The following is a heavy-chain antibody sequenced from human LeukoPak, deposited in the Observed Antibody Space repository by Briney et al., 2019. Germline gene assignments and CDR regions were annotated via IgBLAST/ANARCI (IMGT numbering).Heavy chain of an antibody. Sequence: GEPLRISCKGSGYSFTAYWISWVRQMPGKGLERMARIDPGDSFTKYSPSFQGHVSISADRSTSTVYLQWRSLRASDTAMYYCARDGGGVSSWVSHWGQGTQVTVSS. D-gene: IGHD2-8*02. CDR1: GYSFTAYW. V-gene: IGHV5-10-1*01. CDR2: IDPGDSFT. CDR3: ARDGGGVSSWVSH. J-gene: IGHJ4*02.